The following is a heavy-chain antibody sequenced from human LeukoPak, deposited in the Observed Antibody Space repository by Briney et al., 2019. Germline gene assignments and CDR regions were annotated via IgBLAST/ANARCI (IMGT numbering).Heavy chain of an antibody. CDR3: AAGLEPSYYYYYMDV. V-gene: IGHV1-46*01. Sequence: GASVKVSCKASGYTFTSYYMHWVRQAPGQGLEWMGIINPSGGSTSYAQKFQGRVAMTRDMSTSTVYMELSSLRSEDTAVYYCAAGLEPSYYYYYMDVWGKGTTVTVSS. J-gene: IGHJ6*03. D-gene: IGHD1-1*01. CDR1: GYTFTSYY. CDR2: INPSGGST.